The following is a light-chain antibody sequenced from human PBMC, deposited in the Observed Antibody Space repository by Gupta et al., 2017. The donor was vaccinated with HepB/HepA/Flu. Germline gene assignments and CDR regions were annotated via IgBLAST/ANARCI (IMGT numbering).Light chain of an antibody. CDR1: QRVGRN. V-gene: IGKV3-15*01. CDR2: AAS. J-gene: IGKJ1*01. Sequence: SPGEGATLSCRASQRVGRNVAWYQQKPGQAPRLLIYAASTTVAGTPARFSGSGSGTEFTLTISSRQPEDAAVYYCHQYDNWPPWTFGQGTMVEI. CDR3: HQYDNWPPWT.